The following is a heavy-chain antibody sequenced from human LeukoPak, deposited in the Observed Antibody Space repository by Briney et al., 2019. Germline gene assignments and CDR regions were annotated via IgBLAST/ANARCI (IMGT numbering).Heavy chain of an antibody. CDR1: GFTFSSYE. J-gene: IGHJ6*03. D-gene: IGHD5-18*01. CDR2: ISSSGSTI. Sequence: GGTLRLSCAASGFTFSSYEMNWVRQAPGKGLEWVSYISSSGSTIYYADSVKGRFTISRDNAKNSLYLQMHSLRAEDTATYYCARDYVDTYYFFMDVWGKGTTVTISS. CDR3: ARDYVDTYYFFMDV. V-gene: IGHV3-48*03.